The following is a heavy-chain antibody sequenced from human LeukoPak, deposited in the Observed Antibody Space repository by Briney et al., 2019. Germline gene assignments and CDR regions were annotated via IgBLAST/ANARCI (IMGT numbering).Heavy chain of an antibody. D-gene: IGHD3-10*01. V-gene: IGHV1-18*01. J-gene: IGHJ3*02. CDR3: ARGGSRSRRGDDAFDI. CDR2: ISAYNGNT. CDR1: GYTFTNYA. Sequence: ASVKVSCKASGYTFTNYAMNWVRQAPRQGLEWMGWISAYNGNTELAQKFLGRVTLATDASTSTAYVELRSLTSDDTAVYFCARGGSRSRRGDDAFDIWGQGTMVTVSS.